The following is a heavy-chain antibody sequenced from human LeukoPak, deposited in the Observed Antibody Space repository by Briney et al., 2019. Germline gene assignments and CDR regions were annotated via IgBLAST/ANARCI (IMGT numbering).Heavy chain of an antibody. D-gene: IGHD5-24*01. V-gene: IGHV4-39*01. J-gene: IGHJ4*02. CDR3: ARLSRDGYNYRFDY. CDR1: AGSISSSNYY. CDR2: FSYSGST. Sequence: SETLSLTCAVSAGSISSSNYYWGWIRQPPGKGLEWIGSFSYSGSTYYNPSLKSRVTISVDTSKNQFSLKLRSVAAADTAVYYCARLSRDGYNYRFDYWGQGTLVTVSS.